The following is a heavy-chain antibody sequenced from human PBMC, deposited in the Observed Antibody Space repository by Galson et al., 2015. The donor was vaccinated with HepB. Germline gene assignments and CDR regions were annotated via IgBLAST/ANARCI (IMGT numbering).Heavy chain of an antibody. CDR2: ISSSSSTI. CDR3: ARDLGSSWYYFDY. Sequence: SLRLSCAASGFTFSSYSMNWVRQAPGKGLEWVSYISSSSSTIYYADSVKGRFTISRDNAKNSLHLQMNSLRAEDTAVYYCARDLGSSWYYFDYWGQGTLVTVSS. V-gene: IGHV3-48*04. CDR1: GFTFSSYS. D-gene: IGHD6-13*01. J-gene: IGHJ4*02.